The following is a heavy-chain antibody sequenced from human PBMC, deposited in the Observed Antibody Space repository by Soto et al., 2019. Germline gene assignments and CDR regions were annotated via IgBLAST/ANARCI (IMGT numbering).Heavy chain of an antibody. CDR3: AKSTPRCGVVIKGRYYYYYMDV. CDR2: ISGSGGST. CDR1: GFTFSSYA. V-gene: IGHV3-23*01. Sequence: EVQLLESGGGLVQPGGSLRLSCAASGFTFSSYAMSWVRQAPGKGLEWVSAISGSGGSTYYADSVKGRFTISRDNSKNALYLQMNSLRAEDTAVYYCAKSTPRCGVVIKGRYYYYYMDVWGKATTVTVSS. D-gene: IGHD3-3*01. J-gene: IGHJ6*03.